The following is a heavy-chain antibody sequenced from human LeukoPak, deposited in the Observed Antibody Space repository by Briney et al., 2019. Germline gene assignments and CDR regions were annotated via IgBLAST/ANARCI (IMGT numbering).Heavy chain of an antibody. CDR2: INHSGSS. Sequence: PSETLSLTCAVYGGSFSGYYWSWIRQPPGKGLEWIGEINHSGSSNHNPSLKSRVTISVDTSKNQFSLKLSSVTAADTAVYYCARDSPRFWSGYNDYWGQGTLVTVSS. CDR3: ARDSPRFWSGYNDY. J-gene: IGHJ4*02. D-gene: IGHD3-3*01. V-gene: IGHV4-34*01. CDR1: GGSFSGYY.